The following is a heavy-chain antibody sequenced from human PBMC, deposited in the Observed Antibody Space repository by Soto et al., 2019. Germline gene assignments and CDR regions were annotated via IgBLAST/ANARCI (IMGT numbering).Heavy chain of an antibody. D-gene: IGHD6-6*01. CDR3: ASGTRIAARASSHYYYGMDV. CDR2: TYYRSKWYN. J-gene: IGHJ6*02. CDR1: GDSVSSNSAA. V-gene: IGHV6-1*01. Sequence: SQTLSLTCAISGDSVSSNSAAWNWIRQSPSRGLEWLGRTYYRSKWYNDYAVSVKSRITINPDTSKNQFSLQLNSVTPEDTAVYYCASGTRIAARASSHYYYGMDVWGQGTTVTVSS.